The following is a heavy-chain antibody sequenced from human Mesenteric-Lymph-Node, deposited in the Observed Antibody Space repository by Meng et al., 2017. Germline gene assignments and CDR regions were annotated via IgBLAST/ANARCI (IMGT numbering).Heavy chain of an antibody. D-gene: IGHD3-10*01. CDR1: GYSFTSHW. V-gene: IGHV5-51*01. CDR3: ARWGFGEHLDY. CDR2: IYPGDSDT. Sequence: GESLISCKGSGYSFTSHWIGWVRQMPGKGLEWMGIIYPGDSDTRYSPSFQGQVTISADKSISTAYLQWSSLKASDTAMYYCARWGFGEHLDYWGQGTLVTVSS. J-gene: IGHJ4*02.